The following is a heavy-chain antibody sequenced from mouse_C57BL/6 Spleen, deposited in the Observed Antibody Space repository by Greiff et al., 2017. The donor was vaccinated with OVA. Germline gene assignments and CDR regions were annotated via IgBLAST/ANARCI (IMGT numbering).Heavy chain of an antibody. D-gene: IGHD1-1*02. CDR3: ARRGGYYPDY. CDR1: GYTFTGYW. V-gene: IGHV1-9*01. J-gene: IGHJ2*01. Sequence: VQRVESGAELMKPGASVKLSCKATGYTFTGYWIEWVKQRPGHGLEWIGEILPGSGITNYNEKFKGKATFTADTSSNTAYMQLSSLTTEDSAIYYCARRGGYYPDYWGQGTTLTVSS. CDR2: ILPGSGIT.